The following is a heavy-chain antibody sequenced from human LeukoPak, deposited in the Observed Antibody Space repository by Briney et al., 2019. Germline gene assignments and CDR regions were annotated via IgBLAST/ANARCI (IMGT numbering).Heavy chain of an antibody. CDR3: ARVSSSWYTGYYYMDV. V-gene: IGHV1-8*03. CDR1: GYTFTSYD. CDR2: MNPNSGST. Sequence: ASVKVSCKASGYTFTSYDINWVRQATGQGLEWMGWMNPNSGSTGYAQKFQGRVTITRNTSISTAYMELSSLRSEDTAVYYCARVSSSWYTGYYYMDVWGKGTTVTVSS. J-gene: IGHJ6*03. D-gene: IGHD6-13*01.